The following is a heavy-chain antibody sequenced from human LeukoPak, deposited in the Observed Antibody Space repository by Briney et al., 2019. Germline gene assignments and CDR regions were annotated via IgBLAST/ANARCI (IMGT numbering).Heavy chain of an antibody. J-gene: IGHJ4*02. V-gene: IGHV1-18*01. CDR1: GYTFTNYG. CDR3: ARFSSSGWSDY. D-gene: IGHD6-19*01. Sequence: ASVKVTCKSSGYTFTNYGISWVRQAPGQGLEWMGWISAYNGNTNYAQKLQGRVTMTTDTSTSTAYMELRSLRSDDTAVYYCARFSSSGWSDYWGQGTLVTVSS. CDR2: ISAYNGNT.